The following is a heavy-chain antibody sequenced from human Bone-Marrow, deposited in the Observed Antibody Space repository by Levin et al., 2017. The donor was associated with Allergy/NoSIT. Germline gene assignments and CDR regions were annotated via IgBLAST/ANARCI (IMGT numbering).Heavy chain of an antibody. Sequence: GESLKISCAASGFTFRDYGMSWVRQAPGKGLEWVSGISDNGDRTYLADSVKGRVTISRDNSKNTLFLQMNSLRAEDTAVYYCAKDHDPGWLPYFDSWGQGTLVTVS. CDR3: AKDHDPGWLPYFDS. CDR1: GFTFRDYG. CDR2: ISDNGDRT. D-gene: IGHD3-22*01. J-gene: IGHJ4*02. V-gene: IGHV3-23*01.